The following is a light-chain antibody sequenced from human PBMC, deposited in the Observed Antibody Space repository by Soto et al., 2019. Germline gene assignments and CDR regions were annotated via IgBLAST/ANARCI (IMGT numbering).Light chain of an antibody. CDR3: QQNYSPPYT. V-gene: IGKV3-11*01. CDR2: GAS. CDR1: RSVSSY. Sequence: EIVLTQSPATLSLSPGERATLSCRASRSVSSYLAWYQQKPGQAPRLLIYGASNRAAGIPARFSGSGSGTDFTLTISGLEPEDFATYSCQQNYSPPYTFGQGAKLEIK. J-gene: IGKJ2*01.